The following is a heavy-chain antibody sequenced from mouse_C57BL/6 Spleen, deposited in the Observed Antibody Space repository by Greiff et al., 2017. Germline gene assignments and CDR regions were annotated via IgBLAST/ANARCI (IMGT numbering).Heavy chain of an antibody. CDR2: IYPGGGYT. CDR1: GYTFTNYW. V-gene: IGHV1-63*01. D-gene: IGHD2-3*01. Sequence: QVHVQQSGAELVRPGTSVKMSCKASGYTFTNYWIRWAKQRPGHGLEWIGNIYPGGGYTNYNAKFQGKATLTADTSSNTAYMQFSSLTSEVSAIYSGVRGGAYDGFPRCAYWGQGTLLTVSA. CDR3: VRGGAYDGFPRCAY. J-gene: IGHJ3*01.